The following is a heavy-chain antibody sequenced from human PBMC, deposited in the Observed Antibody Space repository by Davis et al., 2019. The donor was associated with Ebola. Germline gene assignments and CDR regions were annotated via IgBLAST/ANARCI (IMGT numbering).Heavy chain of an antibody. CDR2: ISSSGSTI. D-gene: IGHD3-22*01. J-gene: IGHJ6*02. V-gene: IGHV3-48*03. Sequence: GESLKISCAASGFTFSSYEMNWVRQAPGKGLEWVSYISSSGSTIYYADSVKGRFTISRDNAKNSLYLQMNSLRAEDTAVYYCARDSYYYDSSGYPNMDVWGQGTTVTVSS. CDR1: GFTFSSYE. CDR3: ARDSYYYDSSGYPNMDV.